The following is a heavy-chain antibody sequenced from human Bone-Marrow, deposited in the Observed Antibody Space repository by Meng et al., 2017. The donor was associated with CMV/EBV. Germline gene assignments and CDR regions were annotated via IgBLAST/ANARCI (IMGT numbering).Heavy chain of an antibody. V-gene: IGHV3-23*01. D-gene: IGHD1-1*01. J-gene: IGHJ4*02. Sequence: GESLKISCAASGFTFSSYAMSWVRQAPGKGLEWVSAISGSGGSTYYADSVKGRFTISRDNSKNTLYLQMNSLRAEDTAVYYCAKGETGTTSRPYYFDYWGQGTLVTVSS. CDR3: AKGETGTTSRPYYFDY. CDR1: GFTFSSYA. CDR2: ISGSGGST.